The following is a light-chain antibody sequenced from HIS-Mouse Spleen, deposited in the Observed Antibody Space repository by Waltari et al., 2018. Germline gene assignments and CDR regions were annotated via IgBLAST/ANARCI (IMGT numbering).Light chain of an antibody. V-gene: IGKV1-9*01. Sequence: DIQLTQSPSFLSASVGERVTITCRASQGIISYLARYQQKPGKAPKPLIYAASTLQSGVPARFSGSGSGTEFTLTISSLQPEDFATYYCQQLNSYPPTFGQGTKVEIK. J-gene: IGKJ1*01. CDR1: QGIISY. CDR3: QQLNSYPPT. CDR2: AAS.